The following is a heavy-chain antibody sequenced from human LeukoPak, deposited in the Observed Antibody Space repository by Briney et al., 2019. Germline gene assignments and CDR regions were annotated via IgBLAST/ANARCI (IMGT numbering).Heavy chain of an antibody. J-gene: IGHJ4*02. D-gene: IGHD5-24*01. CDR1: GFTFSSYS. V-gene: IGHV3-21*01. CDR2: ISSSSSYI. CDR3: ARTKEMATISYFDS. Sequence: PGGSLRLSCAASGFTFSSYSMNWVRQAPGKGLEWVSSISSSSSYIYYADSVKGRFTISRDNAKNSLYLQMNSLRAEDTAVYYCARTKEMATISYFDSWGQGTLVTVSS.